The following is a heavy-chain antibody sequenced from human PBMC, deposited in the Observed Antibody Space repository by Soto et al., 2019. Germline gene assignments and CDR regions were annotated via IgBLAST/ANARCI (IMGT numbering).Heavy chain of an antibody. Sequence: GGSLRLSCAASGFTFSSYAMHWVRQAPGKGLEWVAVISYDGSITYYADSVKGRFTISRDNSKNTMYLQMNSLRVEDTAVYYCAKASGGGWPYYFDSWGQGTLVTVSS. V-gene: IGHV3-30-3*01. CDR1: GFTFSSYA. J-gene: IGHJ4*02. D-gene: IGHD2-15*01. CDR3: AKASGGGWPYYFDS. CDR2: ISYDGSIT.